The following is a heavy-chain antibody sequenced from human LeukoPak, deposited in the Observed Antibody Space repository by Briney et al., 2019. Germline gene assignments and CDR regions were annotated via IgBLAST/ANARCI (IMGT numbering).Heavy chain of an antibody. CDR1: GFIFSSYG. V-gene: IGHV3-30*02. CDR3: VKHPYDGIRYFDWVYGLDY. D-gene: IGHD3-9*01. Sequence: SGGSLRLSCAASGFIFSSYGMHWVRQAPGKGLEWVAFIRYDGSNKYYADSVKGRFTLSRYNSKNTLYLQMNSLGADDTAVYSCVKHPYDGIRYFDWVYGLDYWGQGTLVTVSS. CDR2: IRYDGSNK. J-gene: IGHJ4*02.